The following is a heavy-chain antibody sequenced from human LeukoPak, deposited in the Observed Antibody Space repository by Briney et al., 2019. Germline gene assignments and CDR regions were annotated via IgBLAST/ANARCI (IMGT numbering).Heavy chain of an antibody. CDR2: IIPILGIA. J-gene: IGHJ6*02. CDR3: AGISGSYAIDYYYYGMDV. CDR1: GGTFSSYA. Sequence: SVKVSCKASGGTFSSYAISWVRQAPGQGLEWMGRIIPILGIANYAQKFQGRVTITADKSTSTAYMELSSLRSEDTAVYYCAGISGSYAIDYYYYGMDVWGQGATVTVSS. V-gene: IGHV1-69*04. D-gene: IGHD1-26*01.